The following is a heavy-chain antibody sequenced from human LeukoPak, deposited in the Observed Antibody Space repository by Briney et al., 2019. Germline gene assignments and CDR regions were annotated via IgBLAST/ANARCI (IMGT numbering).Heavy chain of an antibody. V-gene: IGHV3-7*01. CDR1: GFTFSSYW. Sequence: GGSLRLSCAAPGFTFSSYWMSWVRQAPGKGLEWVANIRQDGSEKYYVDSVKGRFTISRDNAKNSLYLQMNSLRAEDTAVYYCARQLRGGAFDIWGQGTMVTVSS. J-gene: IGHJ3*02. D-gene: IGHD3-10*01. CDR3: ARQLRGGAFDI. CDR2: IRQDGSEK.